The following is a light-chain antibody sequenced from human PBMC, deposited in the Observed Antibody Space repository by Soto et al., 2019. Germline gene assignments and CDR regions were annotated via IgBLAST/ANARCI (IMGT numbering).Light chain of an antibody. V-gene: IGKV3-11*01. Sequence: EIVLTQSPATLSLSPGERATLSCRASQSVSRYLAWYQQKPGQAPRLLIYDASNRATGIPARFSGSGSGTDFTLTISRLEPEDFAVYYCQQRSNWVTFGGGTKVEI. CDR2: DAS. CDR3: QQRSNWVT. CDR1: QSVSRY. J-gene: IGKJ4*01.